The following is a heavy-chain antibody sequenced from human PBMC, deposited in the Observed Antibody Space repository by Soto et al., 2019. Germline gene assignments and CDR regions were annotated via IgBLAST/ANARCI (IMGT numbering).Heavy chain of an antibody. CDR1: GGSMSGSGFY. J-gene: IGHJ3*02. V-gene: IGHV4-39*02. Sequence: QLQLQESGPRLAKPSETLSLTCTVSGGSMSGSGFYWGWIRQPPGKGLEWMGSIYYSGSAYYKPSLQSRVTISVDTSKNDWSLKLSSVTAADTAVYYCARLSVVVGASTDAFDIWGQGTMFTVSS. CDR2: IYYSGSA. CDR3: ARLSVVVGASTDAFDI. D-gene: IGHD2-15*01.